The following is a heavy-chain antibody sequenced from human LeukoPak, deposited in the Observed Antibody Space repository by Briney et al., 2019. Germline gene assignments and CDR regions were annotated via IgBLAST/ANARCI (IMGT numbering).Heavy chain of an antibody. Sequence: PGGSLRLSCAASGFTFNSYWMTWVRQAPGKGLEWVANINQDGSEKYYVDSVKGRFTISRDNAKNSLSLQMNSLRAEDTAVYYCARALFRLYNSSRRVDSWGQGTLVTVSS. V-gene: IGHV3-7*01. CDR2: INQDGSEK. CDR3: ARALFRLYNSSRRVDS. J-gene: IGHJ4*02. D-gene: IGHD6-13*01. CDR1: GFTFNSYW.